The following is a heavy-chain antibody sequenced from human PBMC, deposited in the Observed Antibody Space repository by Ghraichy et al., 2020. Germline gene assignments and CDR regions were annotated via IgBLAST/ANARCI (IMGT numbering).Heavy chain of an antibody. CDR2: IYNSGSTNYNSGST. CDR1: GGSISSYY. D-gene: IGHD3-10*01. CDR3: ARSPTYGWFDP. Sequence: SQTLSLTCTVSGGSISSYYWSWIRQPPGKGLEWIGYIYNSGSTNYNSGSTNYNPSLKSRVTISVDTSKKQFSLKLSSVTAADTAVSYCARSPTYGWFDPWGQGTLVTVSS. V-gene: IGHV4-59*01. J-gene: IGHJ5*02.